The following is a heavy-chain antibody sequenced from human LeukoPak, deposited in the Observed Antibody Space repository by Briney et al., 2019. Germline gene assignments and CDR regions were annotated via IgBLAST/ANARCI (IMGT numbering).Heavy chain of an antibody. Sequence: GASVKVSCKASGYTFTSYDINWVRQTTGQGLEWMGWMNPNSGNTGYAQKFQGRVTMTRNTSISTAYMELSSLRSEDTAVYYCARGTRGYSCGWPNHHYYYYGMDVWGQGTTVTVSS. V-gene: IGHV1-8*01. J-gene: IGHJ6*02. CDR3: ARGTRGYSCGWPNHHYYYYGMDV. D-gene: IGHD5-18*01. CDR2: MNPNSGNT. CDR1: GYTFTSYD.